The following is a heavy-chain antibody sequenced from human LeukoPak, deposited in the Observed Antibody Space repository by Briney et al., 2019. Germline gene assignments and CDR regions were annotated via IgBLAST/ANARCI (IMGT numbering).Heavy chain of an antibody. D-gene: IGHD3-10*01. CDR2: ISSNGSTI. CDR3: ASNYWYYYGSGSDDAFDI. V-gene: IGHV3-11*01. Sequence: GGSVRLSCAASGFTFRDYYMRWIRQAPAEGMEWVSYISSNGSTIYYADSVKGRFTISRDNTNNSLYLQMNSLRAEDTAVYYCASNYWYYYGSGSDDAFDIWGQGTMVTVSS. CDR1: GFTFRDYY. J-gene: IGHJ3*02.